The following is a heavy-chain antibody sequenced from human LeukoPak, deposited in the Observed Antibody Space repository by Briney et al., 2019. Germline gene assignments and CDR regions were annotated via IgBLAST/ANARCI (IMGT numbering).Heavy chain of an antibody. CDR2: IYYSGST. J-gene: IGHJ4*02. V-gene: IGHV4-59*01. CDR1: SGSISSYY. D-gene: IGHD5-24*01. CDR3: ARELEMATAFDY. Sequence: SETLSLTCTVSSGSISSYYWSWIRQPPGKRLEWIGYIYYSGSTNYNPSLKSRVTISVDTSKNQFSLKLSSVTAADTAVYYCARELEMATAFDYWGQGTLVTVSS.